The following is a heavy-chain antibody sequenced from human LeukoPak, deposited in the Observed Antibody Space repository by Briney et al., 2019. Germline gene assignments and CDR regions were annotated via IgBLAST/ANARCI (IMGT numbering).Heavy chain of an antibody. Sequence: SETLSLTCAVYGGSFSGYYWSWIRQPPGKGLEWIGEINHSGSTNYNPSLKSRVTISADTSKNQFSLKLSSVTAADTAVYYCARGRRYYGHHYFDYWGQGTLVTVSS. CDR3: ARGRRYYGHHYFDY. V-gene: IGHV4-34*01. D-gene: IGHD3-10*01. CDR2: INHSGST. J-gene: IGHJ4*02. CDR1: GGSFSGYY.